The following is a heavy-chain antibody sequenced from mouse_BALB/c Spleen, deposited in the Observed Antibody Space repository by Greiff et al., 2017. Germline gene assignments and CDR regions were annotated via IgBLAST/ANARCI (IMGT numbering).Heavy chain of an antibody. CDR1: GFTFSSFG. V-gene: IGHV5-17*02. Sequence: EVKLVESGGGLVQPGGSRKLSCAASGFTFSSFGMHWVRQAPEKGLEWVAYISSGSSTIYYADTVKGRFTISRDNPKNTLFLQMTSLRSEDTAMYYCARSVDYDLDYWGQGTTLTVSS. J-gene: IGHJ2*01. D-gene: IGHD2-4*01. CDR2: ISSGSSTI. CDR3: ARSVDYDLDY.